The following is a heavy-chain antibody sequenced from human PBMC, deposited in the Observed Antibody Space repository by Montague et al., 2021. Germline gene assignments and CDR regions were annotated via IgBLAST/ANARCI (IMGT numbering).Heavy chain of an antibody. CDR2: VYYRGST. J-gene: IGHJ4*02. CDR3: ARQTVDSPHFDY. Sequence: SETLSLTCAVSGGSTTTSNYYWGWIRQPLGKGLEWIGSVYYRGSTYYNPSLKSRVTIFIDTSKKKFSLKLTSVTAADTAVYFCARQTVDSPHFDYWGQGTRVTVSS. D-gene: IGHD4-23*01. V-gene: IGHV4-39*01. CDR1: GGSTTTSNYY.